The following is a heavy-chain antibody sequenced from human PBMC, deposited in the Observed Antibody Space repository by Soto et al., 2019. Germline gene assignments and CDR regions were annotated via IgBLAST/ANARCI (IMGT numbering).Heavy chain of an antibody. CDR1: GGSISSYY. CDR3: ARGQADDYIWGSYRLGFDY. Sequence: PSETLSLTCTVSGGSISSYYWSWIRQPPGKELEWIGYIYYSGSTNYNPSLKSRVTISVDTSKNQFSLKLSSVTAADTAVYYCARGQADDYIWGSYRLGFDYWGQGTLVTVSS. V-gene: IGHV4-59*01. D-gene: IGHD3-16*02. CDR2: IYYSGST. J-gene: IGHJ4*02.